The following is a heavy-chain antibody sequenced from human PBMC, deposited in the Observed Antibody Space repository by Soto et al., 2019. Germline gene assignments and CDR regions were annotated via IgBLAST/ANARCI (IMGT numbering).Heavy chain of an antibody. CDR2: IYYSGST. CDR3: ARRKERKTVVVVAATPTNNWFDP. CDR1: GGSISSSSYY. V-gene: IGHV4-39*01. Sequence: SETLSLTCTVSGGSISSSSYYWGWIRQPPGKGLEWIGSIYYSGSTYYNPSLKSRVTLSVDTSKNQFSLKLSSVTAADTAVYYCARRKERKTVVVVAATPTNNWFDPWGQGTLVTVSS. J-gene: IGHJ5*02. D-gene: IGHD2-15*01.